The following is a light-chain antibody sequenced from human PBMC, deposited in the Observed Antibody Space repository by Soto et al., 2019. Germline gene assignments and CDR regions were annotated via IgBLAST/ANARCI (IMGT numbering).Light chain of an antibody. V-gene: IGLV7-46*01. CDR1: TGAVTGGHF. CDR2: DTT. J-gene: IGLJ3*02. Sequence: QAVVTPESSLTVSPGGTVTLTCGSSTGAVTGGHFPYWFQQKPGQAPRTLIYDTTNQHSWTPARFSGSLLGGKAALTLSGAQLEDEADYYCLLYLGGGRRLFGGGTKLTVL. CDR3: LLYLGGGRRL.